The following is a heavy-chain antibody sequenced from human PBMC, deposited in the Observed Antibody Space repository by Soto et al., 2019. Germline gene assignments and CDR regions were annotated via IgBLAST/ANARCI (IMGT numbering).Heavy chain of an antibody. CDR1: GGSISSGGYS. D-gene: IGHD3-22*01. CDR3: ARTHIVVVITD. J-gene: IGHJ4*02. CDR2: MYHSGST. V-gene: IGHV4-30-2*01. Sequence: SETLSLTCAVSGGSISSGGYSWSWIRQPPGKGLEWIGYMYHSGSTYYNPSLKSRVTISVDTSKNQFSLKLSSVTAADTAVYYCARTHIVVVITDWGQGTLVTVS.